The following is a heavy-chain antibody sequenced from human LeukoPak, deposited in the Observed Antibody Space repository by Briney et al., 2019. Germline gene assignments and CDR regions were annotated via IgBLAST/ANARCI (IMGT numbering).Heavy chain of an antibody. J-gene: IGHJ3*02. V-gene: IGHV1-18*01. Sequence: GASVKVSCKASGYNFINYGISWVRQAPGQELEWMGWISAYSGDTNYVQKFQGRVTMTTDTSTSTAYMELRSLRSDDTAVYYCARSRGGDAWDALDIWGQGTMVTVSS. D-gene: IGHD2-21*02. CDR3: ARSRGGDAWDALDI. CDR1: GYNFINYG. CDR2: ISAYSGDT.